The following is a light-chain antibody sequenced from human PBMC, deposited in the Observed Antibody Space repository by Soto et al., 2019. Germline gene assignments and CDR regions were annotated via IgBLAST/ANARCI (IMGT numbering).Light chain of an antibody. J-gene: IGLJ3*02. V-gene: IGLV2-14*01. CDR3: SSYTARSTWV. Sequence: QSALTQPASVSGSPGQSITISCTGTSSDVGGYNYVSWYQQHPGTSPKLMIYEVSNRPSGVSNRFSGSKSGNTASLIISGLQAGDEGDYYCSSYTARSTWVFGGGTKLTVL. CDR1: SSDVGGYNY. CDR2: EVS.